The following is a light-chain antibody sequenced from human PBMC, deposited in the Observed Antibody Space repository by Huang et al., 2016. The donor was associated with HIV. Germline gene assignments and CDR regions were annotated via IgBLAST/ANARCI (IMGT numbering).Light chain of an antibody. CDR1: QSVNSY. V-gene: IGKV3-11*01. J-gene: IGKJ5*01. CDR2: DAS. Sequence: ETVLPQSPATLSLSPGERATLSCRASQSVNSYLAWYQQKPGQTPRLLIYDASNRATGIPARFSGSGSGTDFTLTISSLEPEDFAVYYCQQRKYWPPITFGQGTRLEIK. CDR3: QQRKYWPPIT.